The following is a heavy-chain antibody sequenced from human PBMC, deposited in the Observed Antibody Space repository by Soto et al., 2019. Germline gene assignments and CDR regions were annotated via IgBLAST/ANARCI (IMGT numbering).Heavy chain of an antibody. D-gene: IGHD6-13*01. V-gene: IGHV1-18*01. Sequence: QAQLVQSGAEVKKPGASVKVSCKATGYTFTSYGISWVRQAPGQGLEWMGWISAYNGNPNYAQKLPGRLIMTTDTSTSTAYMELRCLRSDATAVYYCARVIASAADFDYWGQGTLVTVSS. J-gene: IGHJ4*02. CDR2: ISAYNGNP. CDR1: GYTFTSYG. CDR3: ARVIASAADFDY.